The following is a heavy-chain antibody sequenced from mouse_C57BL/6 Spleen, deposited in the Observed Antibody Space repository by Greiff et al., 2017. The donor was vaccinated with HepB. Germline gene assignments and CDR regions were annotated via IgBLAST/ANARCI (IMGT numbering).Heavy chain of an antibody. CDR3: AKMGDYYGSSSYYFDY. Sequence: VQLKESGPELVKPGASVKISCKASGYSFTDYNMNWVKQSNGKSLEWIGVINPNYGTTSYNQKFKGKATLTVDESSSTAYMELNSLTSEDSAVYYGAKMGDYYGSSSYYFDYWGQGTTLTVSS. V-gene: IGHV1-39*01. CDR1: GYSFTDYN. J-gene: IGHJ2*01. CDR2: INPNYGTT. D-gene: IGHD1-1*01.